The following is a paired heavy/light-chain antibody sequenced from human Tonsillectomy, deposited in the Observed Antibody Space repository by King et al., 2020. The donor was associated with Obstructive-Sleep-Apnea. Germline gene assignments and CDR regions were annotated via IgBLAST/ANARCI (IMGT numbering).Heavy chain of an antibody. D-gene: IGHD6-19*01. CDR3: ATSGSGWYRPPGDY. Sequence: QVQLVESGGGVVQPGRSLRLSCAASGFTFSSFAMHWVRQAPGKGLEWVAVISSDGNTKYYADSVKGRFTISRDNSKSTLYLQMNSLRTEDTAVYYCATSGSGWYRPPGDYWGQGTLVTVSS. J-gene: IGHJ4*02. V-gene: IGHV3-30*03. CDR1: GFTFSSFA. CDR2: ISSDGNTK.
Light chain of an antibody. CDR3: SSYTNTNTRV. CDR2: DVS. J-gene: IGLJ2*01. Sequence: QSALTQPASVSGSPGQSITISCTGTSSDVGGYNYVSWYQQHPGKAPKLMIYDVSNRPSGVSNRFSGSKSGNTASLTISGLQAEDEADYYCSSYTNTNTRVFGGGTKLTVL. CDR1: SSDVGGYNY. V-gene: IGLV2-14*01.